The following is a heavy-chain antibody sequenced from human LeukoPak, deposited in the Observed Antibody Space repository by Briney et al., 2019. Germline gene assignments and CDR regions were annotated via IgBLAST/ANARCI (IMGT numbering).Heavy chain of an antibody. J-gene: IGHJ3*02. Sequence: SETLSLTCMVSGGSISSSSYYWGWIRQPPGKGLEWIANIFHRGDTYYNPSLKSRATITVDTSKNQFSLKLSSVTAADTAVYYCAREGYSDAFDIWGQGTMVTVSS. CDR2: IFHRGDT. CDR3: AREGYSDAFDI. CDR1: GGSISSSSYY. V-gene: IGHV4-39*07. D-gene: IGHD5-18*01.